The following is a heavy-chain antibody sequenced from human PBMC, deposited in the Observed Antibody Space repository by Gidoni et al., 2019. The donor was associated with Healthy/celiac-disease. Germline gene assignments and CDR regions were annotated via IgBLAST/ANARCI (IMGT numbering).Heavy chain of an antibody. Sequence: QVTLKESGPALVKPTQTLTLTCTFSGFSLSTSGMRVSWIRQPPGKALEWLARIDWDDDKFYSTSLKTRLTIYKDTSKNQVVLTMTNMDPVDTATYYCARQYCGGDCYSRWFDPWGQGTLVTVSS. CDR2: IDWDDDK. D-gene: IGHD2-21*01. CDR3: ARQYCGGDCYSRWFDP. J-gene: IGHJ5*02. V-gene: IGHV2-70*04. CDR1: GFSLSTSGMR.